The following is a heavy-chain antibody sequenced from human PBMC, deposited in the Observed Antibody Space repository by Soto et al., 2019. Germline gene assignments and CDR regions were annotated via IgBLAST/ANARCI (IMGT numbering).Heavy chain of an antibody. CDR2: IYYSGST. V-gene: IGHV4-59*01. CDR3: ARVRGYYDILTGYYAALDYGLDV. CDR1: GGSISSYY. Sequence: PSETLSLTCTVSGGSISSYYWSWIRQPPGKGLEWIGYIYYSGSTNYNPSLKSRVTISVDTSKNQFSLKLSSVTAADTAVYYCARVRGYYDILTGYYAALDYGLDVWGQGTTVTVSS. D-gene: IGHD3-9*01. J-gene: IGHJ6*02.